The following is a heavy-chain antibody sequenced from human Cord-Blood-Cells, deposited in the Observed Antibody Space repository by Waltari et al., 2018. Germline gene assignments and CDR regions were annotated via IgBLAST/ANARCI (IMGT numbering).Heavy chain of an antibody. CDR3: ARHRDIVVVPAAFDY. CDR2: IYYSGSN. V-gene: IGHV4-39*01. D-gene: IGHD2-2*01. J-gene: IGHJ4*02. CDR1: GGSISSSSYY. Sequence: QLQLQESGPGLVKPSETLSLTCTVSGGSISSSSYYWGWIRQPPGKGLEWIGSIYYSGSNYYNPSLKSRVTISVDTSKNQFSLKLSSVTAADTAVYYCARHRDIVVVPAAFDYWGQGTLVTVCS.